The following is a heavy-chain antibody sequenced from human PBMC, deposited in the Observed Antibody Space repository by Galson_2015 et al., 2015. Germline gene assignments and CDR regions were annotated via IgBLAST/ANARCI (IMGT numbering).Heavy chain of an antibody. Sequence: ETLSLTCAVSGGSISSSNWWSWVRQPPGKGLEWIGEIYHSGSTNYNPSLKSRVTISVDKSKNQFSLKLSSVTAADTAVYYCARGSSMVRGVIDYWGQGTLVTVSS. CDR3: ARGSSMVRGVIDY. J-gene: IGHJ4*02. CDR2: IYHSGST. V-gene: IGHV4-4*02. D-gene: IGHD3-10*01. CDR1: GGSISSSNW.